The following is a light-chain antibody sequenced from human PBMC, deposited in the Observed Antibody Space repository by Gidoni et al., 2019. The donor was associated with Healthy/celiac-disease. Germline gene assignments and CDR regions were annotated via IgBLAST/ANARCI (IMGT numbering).Light chain of an antibody. CDR1: QSVSSY. CDR3: QQRSNWPSIT. Sequence: ELVLTQSPATLSLSPGERATLSCRASQSVSSYLAWYQQKPGQAPRLLIYDASNRATGIPARFSGSGSGTDFTLTISSLEPEDFAVYYCQQRSNWPSITFGQGTQLEIK. V-gene: IGKV3-11*01. J-gene: IGKJ5*01. CDR2: DAS.